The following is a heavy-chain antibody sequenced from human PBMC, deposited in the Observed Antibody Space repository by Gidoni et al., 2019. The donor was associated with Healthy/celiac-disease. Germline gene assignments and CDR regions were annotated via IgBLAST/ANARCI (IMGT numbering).Heavy chain of an antibody. CDR1: GFTFSSYR. Sequence: EVQLVESGGGLVKPGGSLRLSCAASGFTFSSYRMNWVRQAPGKGLGWVSSISSSSSYIYYADSVKGRFTISRDNAKNSLYLQMNSLRAEDTAVYYCARDRGYDFWSGFGPMDVWGKGTTVTVSS. V-gene: IGHV3-21*01. D-gene: IGHD3-3*01. CDR3: ARDRGYDFWSGFGPMDV. CDR2: ISSSSSYI. J-gene: IGHJ6*03.